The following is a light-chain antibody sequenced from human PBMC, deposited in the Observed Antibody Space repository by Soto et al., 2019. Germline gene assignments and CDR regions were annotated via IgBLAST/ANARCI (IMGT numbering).Light chain of an antibody. Sequence: AIRMTQSPSSFSASTGDRVTITCRASQGISSYLAWYQQKPGKAPKLLIYAASTLQSGVPSRFSGSGSGTDFTLTISCLQSEDFATYYCQQYYSYPPVTFGPGTKVAIK. CDR3: QQYYSYPPVT. CDR1: QGISSY. V-gene: IGKV1-8*01. J-gene: IGKJ3*01. CDR2: AAS.